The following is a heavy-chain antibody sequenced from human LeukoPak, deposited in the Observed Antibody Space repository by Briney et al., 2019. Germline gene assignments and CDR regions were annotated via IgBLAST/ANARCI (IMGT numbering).Heavy chain of an antibody. CDR1: GGSISSGSYY. CDR3: AREWDWNLDY. Sequence: SQTLSLTCTVSGGSISSGSYYWSWIRQPAGKGLEWIGRIYTSGSTNYNPSLKSRVTISVDTSKNQFSLKLSSVTAADTAVYYCAREWDWNLDYWGQGTLVTVSS. J-gene: IGHJ4*02. CDR2: IYTSGST. V-gene: IGHV4-61*02. D-gene: IGHD1-1*01.